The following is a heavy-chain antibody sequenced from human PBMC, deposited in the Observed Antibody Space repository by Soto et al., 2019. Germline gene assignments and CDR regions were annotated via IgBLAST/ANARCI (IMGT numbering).Heavy chain of an antibody. CDR2: INAGNGNT. J-gene: IGHJ4*02. D-gene: IGHD2-2*02. V-gene: IGHV1-3*01. CDR3: AKSATVPAAIAY. CDR1: GYTFTSYA. Sequence: ASVKVSCKASGYTFTSYAMHWVRQAPGQRLEWMGWINAGNGNTKYSQKFQGRVTITRDTSASTAYLELSSLRSEDTAVYYCAKSATVPAAIAYWGQGTLVTVSS.